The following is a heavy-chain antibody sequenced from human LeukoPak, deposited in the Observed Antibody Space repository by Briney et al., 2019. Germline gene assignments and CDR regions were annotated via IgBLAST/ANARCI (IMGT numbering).Heavy chain of an antibody. V-gene: IGHV3-21*01. Sequence: GGSLRLSCAASGFTFSSYSMNWVRQAPGKGLEWVSSISSSSSYIYYADSVKGRFTISRDNAKSSLYLQMNSLRAEDTAVYYCARGYCSSTSCPNGMDVWGQGTTVTVSS. CDR2: ISSSSSYI. CDR1: GFTFSSYS. CDR3: ARGYCSSTSCPNGMDV. D-gene: IGHD2-2*01. J-gene: IGHJ6*02.